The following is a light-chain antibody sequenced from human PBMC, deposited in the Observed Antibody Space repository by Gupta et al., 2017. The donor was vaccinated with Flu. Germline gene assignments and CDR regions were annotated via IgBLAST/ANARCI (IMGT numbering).Light chain of an antibody. V-gene: IGLV3-25*03. CDR3: HSADGSCFSV. CDR1: ALPKQY. CDR2: KDI. J-gene: IGLJ3*02. Sequence: SYDLTQPPSVSVSPGQTARIPCSGDALPKQYAYWYQQKPGQAPVVVIFKDIERPSGIPERFSGSSSGTTVTLTISAVQAEDEGDYFCHSADGSCFSVFGGGTKLTVL.